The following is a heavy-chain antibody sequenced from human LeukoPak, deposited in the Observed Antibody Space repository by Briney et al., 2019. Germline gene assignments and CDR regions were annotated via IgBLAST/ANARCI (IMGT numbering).Heavy chain of an antibody. CDR1: GFTFSSYA. J-gene: IGHJ4*02. CDR2: ISGSGGST. D-gene: IGHD3-22*01. V-gene: IGHV3-23*01. CDR3: ATLGPSAYDSSGYYLGY. Sequence: GGSLRLSCAASGFTFSSYAMSWVRQAPGKGLEWVSAISGSGGSTYYADSVKGRFTISRDNSKNTLYLQMNSLRAEDTAVYYCATLGPSAYDSSGYYLGYWGQGTLVTVSS.